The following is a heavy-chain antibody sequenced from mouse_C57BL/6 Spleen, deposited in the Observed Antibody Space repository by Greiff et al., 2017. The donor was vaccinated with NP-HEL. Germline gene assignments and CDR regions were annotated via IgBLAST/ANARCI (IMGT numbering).Heavy chain of an antibody. CDR2: IWSGGST. CDR1: GFSLTSYG. Sequence: QVQLKQSGPGLVQPSQSLSITCTVSGFSLTSYGVHWVRQSPGKGLEWLGVIWSGGSTDYNAAFISRLSISKDNSKSQVFFKMNSLQADDTAIYYCARTSLITTVVAFHYYAMDYWGQGTSVTVSS. V-gene: IGHV2-2*01. J-gene: IGHJ4*01. CDR3: ARTSLITTVVAFHYYAMDY. D-gene: IGHD1-1*01.